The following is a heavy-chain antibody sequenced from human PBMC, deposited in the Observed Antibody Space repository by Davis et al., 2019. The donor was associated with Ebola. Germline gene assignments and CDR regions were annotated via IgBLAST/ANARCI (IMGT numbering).Heavy chain of an antibody. J-gene: IGHJ4*02. Sequence: GESLKISCAASGFTFTRYSMNWVRQAPGKGLEWVSYISSSSTIYYADSVKGRFTISRDNAKNSLYLQMNSLRDEDTAVYFCARAGVNSYDSSGYYCDYWGQGTLVTVSS. CDR1: GFTFTRYS. D-gene: IGHD3-22*01. CDR2: ISSSSTI. V-gene: IGHV3-48*02. CDR3: ARAGVNSYDSSGYYCDY.